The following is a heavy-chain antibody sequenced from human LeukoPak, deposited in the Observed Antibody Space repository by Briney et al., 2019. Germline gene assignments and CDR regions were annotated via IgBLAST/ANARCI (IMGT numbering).Heavy chain of an antibody. Sequence: GESLKISCKGSGYSFTNSWIAWVRQMPGKGLEWMGFTYPGDSGSRYSPSFQGQVTISVDKSISTAYLQWSSLKASDTAMYYCARRNSGSCVDYWGQGTLVTVSS. D-gene: IGHD1-26*01. CDR1: GYSFTNSW. V-gene: IGHV5-51*01. CDR3: ARRNSGSCVDY. J-gene: IGHJ4*02. CDR2: TYPGDSGS.